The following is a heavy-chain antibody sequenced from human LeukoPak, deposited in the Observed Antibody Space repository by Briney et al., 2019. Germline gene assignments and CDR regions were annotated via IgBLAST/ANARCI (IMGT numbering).Heavy chain of an antibody. Sequence: PGGSLRLSCTASGFIFSNYAMSWVRQAPGKGLEGVSTIGGRGGTTYSADSVKGRFTISRDNSKHTLYLQMNRLRAEDTAVYYCAKAQPLHRSGPFDYWGQGTLVTVSS. CDR2: IGGRGGTT. CDR1: GFIFSNYA. J-gene: IGHJ4*02. D-gene: IGHD3-10*01. V-gene: IGHV3-23*01. CDR3: AKAQPLHRSGPFDY.